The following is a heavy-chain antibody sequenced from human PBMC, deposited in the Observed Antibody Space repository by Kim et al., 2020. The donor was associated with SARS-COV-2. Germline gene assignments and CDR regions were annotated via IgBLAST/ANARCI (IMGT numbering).Heavy chain of an antibody. Sequence: YAVSVKSPITINPDTSKNRFSLQLNSVTPEDTAVYYCARGADLKLYYFDYWGQGTLVTVSS. J-gene: IGHJ4*02. V-gene: IGHV6-1*01. CDR3: ARGADLKLYYFDY.